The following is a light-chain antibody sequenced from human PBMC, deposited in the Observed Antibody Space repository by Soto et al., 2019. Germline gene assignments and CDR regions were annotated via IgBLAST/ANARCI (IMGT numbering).Light chain of an antibody. V-gene: IGKV1-12*01. J-gene: IGKJ5*01. CDR1: QGISSW. CDR3: QQANSFPIT. Sequence: DIQMTQSPSSVSASVGDRFTITCRASQGISSWLVWYQQKPGKVPKLLIYAASTLQSGVPSRFSGSGSGTDFTLTISSLQPEDCAIYFCQQANSFPITFGQGTRLEIK. CDR2: AAS.